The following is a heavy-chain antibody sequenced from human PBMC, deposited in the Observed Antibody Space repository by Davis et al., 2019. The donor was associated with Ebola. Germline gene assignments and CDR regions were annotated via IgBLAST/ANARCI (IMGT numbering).Heavy chain of an antibody. CDR2: IWYDGSNK. D-gene: IGHD2-2*01. CDR3: ARDTSHQLPHWLYYFYGMDV. CDR1: GFTFSSYG. V-gene: IGHV3-33*01. Sequence: GGSLRLSCAASGFTFSSYGMHRVRQAPGKGLEWVAVIWYDGSNKYYADSVKGRFSISRDNTKNTLYLQMNSLRGEDTAIYYCARDTSHQLPHWLYYFYGMDVWGQGTTVTVSS. J-gene: IGHJ6*02.